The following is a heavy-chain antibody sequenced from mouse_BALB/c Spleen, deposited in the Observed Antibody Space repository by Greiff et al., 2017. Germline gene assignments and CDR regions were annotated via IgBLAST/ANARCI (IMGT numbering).Heavy chain of an antibody. Sequence: EVQVVESGGGLVKPGGSLKLSCAASGFTFSSYAMSWVRQSPEKRLEWVAEISSGGSYTYYPDTVTGRFTISRDNAKNTLYLEMSSLRSEDTAMYYCARDGNDGYYEAMDYWGQGTSVTVSS. CDR2: ISSGGSYT. CDR1: GFTFSSYA. J-gene: IGHJ4*01. V-gene: IGHV5-9-4*01. D-gene: IGHD2-3*01. CDR3: ARDGNDGYYEAMDY.